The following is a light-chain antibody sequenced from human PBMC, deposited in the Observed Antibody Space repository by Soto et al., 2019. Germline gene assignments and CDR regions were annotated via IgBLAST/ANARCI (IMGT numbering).Light chain of an antibody. CDR3: GSYAGSDKLL. J-gene: IGLJ2*01. V-gene: IGLV2-8*01. CDR2: EVT. Sequence: QSVLTQPPSASGSPGQSVTISCTGTSSDVGGYNYVSWYQQYPGKAPKLMIYEVTKRPSGVPDRFSGSKSGSTASLTVSGLQAEDEADYYRGSYAGSDKLLFGGGTKLTVL. CDR1: SSDVGGYNY.